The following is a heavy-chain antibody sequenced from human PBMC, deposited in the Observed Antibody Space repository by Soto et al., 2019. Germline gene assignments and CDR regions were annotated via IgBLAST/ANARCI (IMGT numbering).Heavy chain of an antibody. CDR2: ITGSGSST. CDR1: GFAFRDFA. CDR3: AKGSVRLVRGLILYFDY. D-gene: IGHD3-10*01. Sequence: PGGSLRLSCAASGFAFRDFAMIWVRQAPGKGLEWVSAITGSGSSTYNADSVKGRFSISRDNSKNTMYLQMNSLRAEDTAVYYCAKGSVRLVRGLILYFDYSGQGSLVTVSS. V-gene: IGHV3-23*01. J-gene: IGHJ4*02.